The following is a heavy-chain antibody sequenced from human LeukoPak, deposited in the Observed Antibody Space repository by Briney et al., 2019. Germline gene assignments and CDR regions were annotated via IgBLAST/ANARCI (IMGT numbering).Heavy chain of an antibody. J-gene: IGHJ6*04. Sequence: GRSLRLSCVASGFTFSSYGMHWVRQAPGKGLEWVAVISYDGSNKYYADSVKGRFTISRDNSKNTLYLQMNSLRAEDTAVYYCAKDPGAGGTSVDYYGMDVWGKGTTVTVSS. CDR3: AKDPGAGGTSVDYYGMDV. CDR2: ISYDGSNK. D-gene: IGHD3-16*01. CDR1: GFTFSSYG. V-gene: IGHV3-30*18.